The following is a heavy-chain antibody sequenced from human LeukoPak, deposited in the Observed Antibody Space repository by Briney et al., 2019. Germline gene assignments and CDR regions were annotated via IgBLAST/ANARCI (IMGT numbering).Heavy chain of an antibody. D-gene: IGHD2-2*02. CDR3: ARQGSTVVPAAIPGVYYYYYGMDV. Sequence: GASVKVSCKASGGTFISYAISWVRQAPGQGLEWMGGIIPIFGTANYAQKFQGRVTITADESTSTAYMELSSLRSEDTAVYYCARQGSTVVPAAIPGVYYYYYGMDVWGQGTTVTVSS. CDR1: GGTFISYA. CDR2: IIPIFGTA. V-gene: IGHV1-69*13. J-gene: IGHJ6*02.